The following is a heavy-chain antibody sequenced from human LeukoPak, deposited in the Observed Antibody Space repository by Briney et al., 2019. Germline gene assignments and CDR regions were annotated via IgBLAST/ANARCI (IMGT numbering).Heavy chain of an antibody. CDR3: ARPRSSGYLTFDY. D-gene: IGHD3-22*01. J-gene: IGHJ4*02. CDR1: EFTFSSYS. Sequence: GGSLRLSCAASEFTFSSYSMNWVRQAPGKGLEWVSYITNSGNSKSYAHAEKGRFTISRDNTKSPLYLQMNGLRAEDTAVYYCARPRSSGYLTFDYWGQGILVTVSS. CDR2: ITNSGNSK. V-gene: IGHV3-48*01.